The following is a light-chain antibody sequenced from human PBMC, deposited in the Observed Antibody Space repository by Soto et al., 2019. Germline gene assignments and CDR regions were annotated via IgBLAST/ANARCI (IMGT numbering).Light chain of an antibody. J-gene: IGKJ4*01. Sequence: EIVLTQSPASLSLSPGERATLSFRASQSVTKYLAWYQQKPGQAPRLLIYDTSNRATGIPARFSGSGSGTDFTLTIGGLESEDSGIYYCQQRYNWLTFGGGTKVDIK. CDR2: DTS. V-gene: IGKV3-11*01. CDR1: QSVTKY. CDR3: QQRYNWLT.